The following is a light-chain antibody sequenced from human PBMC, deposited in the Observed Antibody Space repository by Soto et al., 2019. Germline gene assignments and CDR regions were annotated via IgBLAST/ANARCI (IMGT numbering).Light chain of an antibody. V-gene: IGLV2-11*01. Sequence: QSVLTQPRSVSGSPGQSVTISCTGTNSDVGGYNYVSWYQQHPGKAPKLMIYDVSKRPSGVPDRFSGSKSGNTASLTISGLQAEDEADYYFCSYAGSYTFVVFGGGTKLTVL. J-gene: IGLJ2*01. CDR2: DVS. CDR3: CSYAGSYTFVV. CDR1: NSDVGGYNY.